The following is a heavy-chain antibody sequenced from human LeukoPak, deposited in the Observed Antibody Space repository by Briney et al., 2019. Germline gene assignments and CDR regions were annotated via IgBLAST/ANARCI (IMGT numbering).Heavy chain of an antibody. CDR1: GSSFSDYY. J-gene: IGHJ4*02. Sequence: PSETLSLTCGVYGSSFSDYYWSWIRQPPGKGLEWIGEINHSGSTYYNPSLKSRVTISVDRSKNQFSLKLSSVTAADTAVYYCARGSGYDQDFDYWGQGTLVTVSS. CDR2: INHSGST. CDR3: ARGSGYDQDFDY. V-gene: IGHV4-34*01. D-gene: IGHD5-12*01.